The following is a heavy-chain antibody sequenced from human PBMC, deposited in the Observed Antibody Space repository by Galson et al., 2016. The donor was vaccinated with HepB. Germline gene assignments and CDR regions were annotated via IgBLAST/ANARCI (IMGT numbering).Heavy chain of an antibody. CDR1: GFTFSNYW. Sequence: SLRLSCAASGFTFSNYWMHWVRQAPGKGLVWVSRISSDGTTTNYADSVKGRFTISKDNAKNTLYLRMNNLRAEDTAIYYCVRDPRGGYYNFWSGDYPANYGLDVWGQGTTVTVSS. D-gene: IGHD3-3*01. CDR3: VRDPRGGYYNFWSGDYPANYGLDV. J-gene: IGHJ6*02. V-gene: IGHV3-74*01. CDR2: ISSDGTTT.